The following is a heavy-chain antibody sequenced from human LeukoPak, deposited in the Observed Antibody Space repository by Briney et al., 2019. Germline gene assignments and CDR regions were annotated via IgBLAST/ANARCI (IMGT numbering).Heavy chain of an antibody. V-gene: IGHV3-23*01. Sequence: PGGSLRLSCAASGFTFSSYAMSWVRQAPGKGLEWVSAISGSGGSTYYADSVKGRFTISRDNSKNTLYLKMNSLRAEDTAVYYCAKDPMDFWSGYFGYWGQGTLVTVSS. CDR3: AKDPMDFWSGYFGY. CDR2: ISGSGGST. CDR1: GFTFSSYA. D-gene: IGHD3-3*01. J-gene: IGHJ4*02.